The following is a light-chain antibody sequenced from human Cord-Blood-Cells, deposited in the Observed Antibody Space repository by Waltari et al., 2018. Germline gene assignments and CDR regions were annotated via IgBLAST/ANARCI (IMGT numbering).Light chain of an antibody. Sequence: QSALTQPPSASGSPGQSVTISCTGTSSDVGGYNYFSCYQQHPGKAPTLLIYELSKRPAGVPDRFSGSKSGNTASLTVSGLQAEDEADYYCSSYAGSNNFVVFGGGTKLTVL. CDR3: SSYAGSNNFVV. J-gene: IGLJ2*01. V-gene: IGLV2-8*01. CDR1: SSDVGGYNY. CDR2: ELS.